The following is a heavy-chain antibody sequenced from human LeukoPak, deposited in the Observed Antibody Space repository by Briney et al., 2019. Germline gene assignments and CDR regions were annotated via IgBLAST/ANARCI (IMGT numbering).Heavy chain of an antibody. V-gene: IGHV3-74*01. CDR1: GFTFSTYV. CDR2: TNEHGTII. D-gene: IGHD3-10*01. Sequence: PGGSLRLSCAASGFTFSTYVIHWVRQAPGEGLVWVSRTNEHGTIINYADSVKGRFTISRDNAKNTLYLQMNSLRTEDSALYYCVVDLSGSADYWGQGTLVTVSS. J-gene: IGHJ4*02. CDR3: VVDLSGSADY.